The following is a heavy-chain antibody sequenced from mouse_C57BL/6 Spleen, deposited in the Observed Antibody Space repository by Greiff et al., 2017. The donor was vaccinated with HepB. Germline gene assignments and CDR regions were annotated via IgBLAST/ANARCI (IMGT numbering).Heavy chain of an antibody. CDR1: GYTFTSYW. CDR3: ARHYYDYDDAMDY. V-gene: IGHV1-64*01. D-gene: IGHD2-4*01. Sequence: QVQLQQPGAELVKPGASVKLSCKASGYTFTSYWMHWVKQRPGQGLEWIGMIHPNSGSTNYNEKFKSKATLTVDKSSSTAYMQLSSLTSEDSAVYYCARHYYDYDDAMDYWGQGTSVTVSS. J-gene: IGHJ4*01. CDR2: IHPNSGST.